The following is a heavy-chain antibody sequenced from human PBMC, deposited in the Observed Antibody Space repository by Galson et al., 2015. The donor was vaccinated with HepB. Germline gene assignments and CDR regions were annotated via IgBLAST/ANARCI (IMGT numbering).Heavy chain of an antibody. Sequence: SLRLSCAASGFTFSSYSMNWVRQAPGKGLEWVSSISSSSSYIYYADSVKGRFTTSRDNAKNSLYLQMNSLRAEDTAVYYCARDMAGYYGMDVWGQGTTVTVSS. CDR2: ISSSSSYI. J-gene: IGHJ6*02. CDR1: GFTFSSYS. V-gene: IGHV3-21*01. D-gene: IGHD3-10*01. CDR3: ARDMAGYYGMDV.